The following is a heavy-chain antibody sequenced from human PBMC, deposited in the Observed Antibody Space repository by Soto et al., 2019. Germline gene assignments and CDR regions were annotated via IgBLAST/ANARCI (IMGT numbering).Heavy chain of an antibody. Sequence: QVQLVQSGAEVKKPGASVKVSCKTSGYTFTSYGITWVRQAPGQGLEWMGWITAYNGNTNYTQNLQGRDTMTTDTSTNTAYMDLTSLRSDDTAVYYCARIASGGDFLDYWGQGTLVTVSS. CDR3: ARIASGGDFLDY. D-gene: IGHD2-21*02. V-gene: IGHV1-18*01. CDR1: GYTFTSYG. CDR2: ITAYNGNT. J-gene: IGHJ4*02.